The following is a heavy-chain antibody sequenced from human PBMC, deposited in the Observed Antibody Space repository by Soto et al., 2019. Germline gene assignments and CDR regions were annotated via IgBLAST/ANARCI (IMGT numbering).Heavy chain of an antibody. CDR3: ASHQGYGSGSSYFLAADY. D-gene: IGHD3-10*01. J-gene: IGHJ4*02. CDR1: GFTFSSYA. CDR2: ISGSGGNT. Sequence: GGSLRLSCAASGFTFSSYAISWVRQAPGKGLEWVSGISGSGGNTYYTDSVKGRFTISRDNSKNTLYLQMNSLRAEDTAVYFCASHQGYGSGSSYFLAADYWGQGTLVTVSS. V-gene: IGHV3-23*01.